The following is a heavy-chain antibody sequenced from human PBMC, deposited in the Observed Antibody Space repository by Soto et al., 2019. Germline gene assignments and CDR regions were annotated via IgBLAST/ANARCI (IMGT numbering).Heavy chain of an antibody. D-gene: IGHD3-10*01. V-gene: IGHV4-31*02. Sequence: LCGGSMSSGYYYWTWIRQHPGKGLEWIGYIHKTGSTYYNPSLKSRVSFSIDTSKNQFSLNLSSVTAADTAVYYCASSKSRGSGTSTFYYYGMDVWGQGTTVTVSS. CDR2: IHKTGST. CDR1: GGSMSSGYYY. J-gene: IGHJ6*02. CDR3: ASSKSRGSGTSTFYYYGMDV.